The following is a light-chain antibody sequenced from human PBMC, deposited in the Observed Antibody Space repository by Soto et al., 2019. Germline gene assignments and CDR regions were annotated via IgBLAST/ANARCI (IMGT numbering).Light chain of an antibody. CDR3: QQRSNWPLSIT. Sequence: EIVLTQSPGTLSLSPGERATLSCRASQSVSSSYLAWYQQKPGQAPRLLIYGASSRATGIPDRFSGSGSGTEFTLTISSLQSEDFAVYYCQQRSNWPLSITFGQGTRLAIK. J-gene: IGKJ5*01. V-gene: IGKV3D-20*02. CDR2: GAS. CDR1: QSVSSSY.